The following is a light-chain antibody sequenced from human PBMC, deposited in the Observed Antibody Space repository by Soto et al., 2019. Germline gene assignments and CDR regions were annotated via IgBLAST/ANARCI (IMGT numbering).Light chain of an antibody. CDR1: QSVLYSSNNKNY. V-gene: IGKV4-1*01. CDR2: WAS. J-gene: IGKJ4*01. Sequence: DIVMTQSPDSLAVSLGERATINCKSSQSVLYSSNNKNYLAWYQQKPGQPPKLLIYWASTRESGVPDRFSGSGSGTDFTLTISSLQAEEGAVYSCQQYYSTPLTFGGGTKVEIK. CDR3: QQYYSTPLT.